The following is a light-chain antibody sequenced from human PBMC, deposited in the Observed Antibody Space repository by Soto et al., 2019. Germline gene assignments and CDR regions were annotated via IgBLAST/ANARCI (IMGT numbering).Light chain of an antibody. Sequence: EILMTQSPATLSVSPGERATLSCRASQSVFSSLAWYQQKPGQAPRLLIYGASSRATGVPDRLSGGGSGTDFTLTISRLDPEDFAVYYCQQYGSSHTFGQGTRLEIK. CDR1: QSVFSS. CDR2: GAS. J-gene: IGKJ5*01. V-gene: IGKV3-20*01. CDR3: QQYGSSHT.